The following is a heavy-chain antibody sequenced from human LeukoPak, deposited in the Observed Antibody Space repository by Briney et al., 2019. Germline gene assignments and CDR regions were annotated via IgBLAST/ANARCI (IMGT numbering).Heavy chain of an antibody. Sequence: ASVKVSCKASGYTFTGYYMHWVRQAPGQGLEWMGWINHNSGGTNYGQKFQARVTMTRDTTTVYMELSILRSDDTAVYYCARDRVYCSGGDCYPSYYFDYWGQGTLVTVSS. V-gene: IGHV1-2*02. CDR1: GYTFTGYY. CDR2: INHNSGGT. CDR3: ARDRVYCSGGDCYPSYYFDY. D-gene: IGHD2-15*01. J-gene: IGHJ4*02.